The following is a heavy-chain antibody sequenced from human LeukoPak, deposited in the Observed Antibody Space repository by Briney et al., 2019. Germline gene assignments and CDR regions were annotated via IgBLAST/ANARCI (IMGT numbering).Heavy chain of an antibody. CDR2: INPKNAGT. CDR1: GYTFTGHY. CDR3: ARTLYIAAAPGGFDY. D-gene: IGHD6-13*01. V-gene: IGHV1-2*02. Sequence: AASVKVSCKASGYTFTGHYIHWVRQAPGQGLEWMGWINPKNAGTNYAQKFQGRVTMTRDTSTGTVYMELSRLRSDDTAVYYCARTLYIAAAPGGFDYWGQGTLVTVSS. J-gene: IGHJ4*02.